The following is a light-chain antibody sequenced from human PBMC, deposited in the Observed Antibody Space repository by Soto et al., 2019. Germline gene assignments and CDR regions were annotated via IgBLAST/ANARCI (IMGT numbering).Light chain of an antibody. Sequence: EWAATPSAVFLSKGESATHSCRATRSVSSYLAWYQQKPGQAPRLLIYDASSSPTDIPARFSGSGSGTDFTLTISSLDPLYCSLDHRDLRT. CDR2: DAS. J-gene: IGKJ2*02. CDR3: DLRT. CDR1: RSVSSY. V-gene: IGKV3-11*01.